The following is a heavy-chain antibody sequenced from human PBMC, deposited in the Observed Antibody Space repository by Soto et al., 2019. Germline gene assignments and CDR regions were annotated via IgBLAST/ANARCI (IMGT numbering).Heavy chain of an antibody. CDR2: IYPADSNV. D-gene: IGHD3-10*01. CDR1: GFIFTNYW. CDR3: ARQYYYGSVVNYSYYGMDV. J-gene: IGHJ6*02. V-gene: IGHV5-51*01. Sequence: GESLKISCKGSGFIFTNYWIGWVRQMPGKGLEWMGIIYPADSNVRYSPSFQGQVTISVDKSISTAYLQWTSLKASDTAIYYCARQYYYGSVVNYSYYGMDVWGQGTTVTVS.